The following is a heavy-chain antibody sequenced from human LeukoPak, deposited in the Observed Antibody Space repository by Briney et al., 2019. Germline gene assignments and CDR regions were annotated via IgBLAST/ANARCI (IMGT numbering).Heavy chain of an antibody. Sequence: QAGGSLRLSCAASGFTFSSYSMNWVRQAPGKGLEWVSAISGSGGSTYYADSVKGRFTISRDNSKNTLYLQMNSLRAEDTAVYYCAKDRYIAVAGTGSWGQGTLVTVSS. CDR3: AKDRYIAVAGTGS. D-gene: IGHD6-19*01. CDR1: GFTFSSYS. V-gene: IGHV3-23*01. CDR2: ISGSGGST. J-gene: IGHJ5*02.